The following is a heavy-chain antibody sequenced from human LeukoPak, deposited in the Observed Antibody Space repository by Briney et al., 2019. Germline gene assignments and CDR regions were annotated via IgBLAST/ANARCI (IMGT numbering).Heavy chain of an antibody. CDR1: GGSISSSSYY. V-gene: IGHV4-39*01. CDR2: MFHSGST. Sequence: SETLSLTCTVSGGSISSSSYYWAWIRQPPGKGLEWIGSMFHSGSTYYNPSLKSRVTISVDTSKIQFSLELTSVTAADTAVYYCARHGSYYAVQFFDYWGQGTLVTVSS. CDR3: ARHGSYYAVQFFDY. D-gene: IGHD1-26*01. J-gene: IGHJ4*02.